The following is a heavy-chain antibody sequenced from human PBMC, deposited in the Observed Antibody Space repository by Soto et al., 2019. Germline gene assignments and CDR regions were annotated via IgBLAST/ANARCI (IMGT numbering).Heavy chain of an antibody. CDR3: VREGRGSFAF. Sequence: GGSLRLSCAASGFSFGRYAMRWVRQAPGKGLEWVASIPYDGGNRKYADSVKGRFTISRDNAKDTLSLQMSSLTADDTAIYYCVREGRGSFAFWGRGTMVTVSS. CDR2: IPYDGGNR. J-gene: IGHJ3*01. V-gene: IGHV3-30-3*01. CDR1: GFSFGRYA. D-gene: IGHD5-12*01.